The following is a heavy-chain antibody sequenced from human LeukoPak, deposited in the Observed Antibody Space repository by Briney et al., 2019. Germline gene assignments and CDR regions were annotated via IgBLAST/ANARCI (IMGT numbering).Heavy chain of an antibody. Sequence: ASVEVSCKASGYTFTSYDINWVRQATGQGLEWMGWMNPNSGNTGYAQKFQGRVTMTRNTSISTAYMELSSLRSGDTAVYYCARGFPPYYYYGMDVWGQGTTVTVSS. CDR3: ARGFPPYYYYGMDV. J-gene: IGHJ6*02. CDR2: MNPNSGNT. CDR1: GYTFTSYD. V-gene: IGHV1-8*01.